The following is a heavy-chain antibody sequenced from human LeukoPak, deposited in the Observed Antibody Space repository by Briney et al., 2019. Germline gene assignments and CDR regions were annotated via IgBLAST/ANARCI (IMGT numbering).Heavy chain of an antibody. CDR2: MNPNSGNT. CDR3: ARSYYYDSSGLYYYYYMDV. V-gene: IGHV1-8*01. J-gene: IGHJ6*03. CDR1: GYTFTSYD. D-gene: IGHD3-22*01. Sequence: ASVKVSCKASGYTFTSYDINWVRQATGQGLEWMGWMNPNSGNTGYAQKFQGRVTMTRNTSISTAYMELSSLRSEDTAVYYCARSYYYDSSGLYYYYYMDVWGKGTTVTISS.